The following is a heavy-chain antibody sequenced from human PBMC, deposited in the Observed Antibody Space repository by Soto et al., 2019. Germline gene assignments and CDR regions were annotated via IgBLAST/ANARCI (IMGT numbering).Heavy chain of an antibody. J-gene: IGHJ4*02. V-gene: IGHV4-31*03. CDR2: IYYSGST. CDR3: AGSRRGALCRSSWYCDY. CDR1: GGSISSGGYY. D-gene: IGHD6-13*01. Sequence: QVQLQESGPGLVKPSQTLSLTCTVSGGSISSGGYYWSWIRQHPGKGLEWIGYIYYSGSTYYNPSLQSRVIILVDTSKSRFSLKLSSVTAADTAVYYCAGSRRGALCRSSWYCDYWGQGTLVTFSS.